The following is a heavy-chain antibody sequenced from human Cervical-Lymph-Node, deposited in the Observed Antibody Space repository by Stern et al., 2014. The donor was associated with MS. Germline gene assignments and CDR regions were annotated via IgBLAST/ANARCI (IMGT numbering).Heavy chain of an antibody. Sequence: VQLLESGGGVVRPGRSLRLSCATSGFTFSRYAVLWVRQAPGTGLEWVAAISYDGSNKFYGDSVKGRFTISRDNSKNTLFLQMNNLRPEDSGVYHCERDRLDGDYVYYYGLDVWGQGTTVTVSS. CDR1: GFTFSRYA. D-gene: IGHD4-17*01. V-gene: IGHV3-30*04. CDR2: ISYDGSNK. CDR3: ERDRLDGDYVYYYGLDV. J-gene: IGHJ6*02.